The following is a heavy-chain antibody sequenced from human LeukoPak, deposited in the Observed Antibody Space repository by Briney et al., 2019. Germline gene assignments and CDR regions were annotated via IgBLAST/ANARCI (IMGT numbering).Heavy chain of an antibody. Sequence: SETLSLTCTVSGGSISSYYWSWIRQPAGKGLEWIGRIYTSGSTNYNPSLKSRVTMSVDTSKNQFSLKLSSVTAADTAVYYCARHYYDSSGYYYSLFDYWGQGTLVTVSS. CDR2: IYTSGST. V-gene: IGHV4-4*07. CDR3: ARHYYDSSGYYYSLFDY. J-gene: IGHJ4*02. CDR1: GGSISSYY. D-gene: IGHD3-22*01.